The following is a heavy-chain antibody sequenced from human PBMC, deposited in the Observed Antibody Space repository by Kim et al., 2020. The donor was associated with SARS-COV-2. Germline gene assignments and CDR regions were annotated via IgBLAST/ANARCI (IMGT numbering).Heavy chain of an antibody. V-gene: IGHV3-48*02. D-gene: IGHD3-3*01. CDR2: ISSSSSTI. J-gene: IGHJ4*02. CDR1: GFTFSSYS. Sequence: GGSLRLSCAASGFTFSSYSMNWVRQAPGKGLEWISYISSSSSTIYYADSVKGRFTISRDNAKNSLYLQMNSLRDEDTAVYYCARDGGPRITIFGVVPSAPDYWCQGTLVTVSS. CDR3: ARDGGPRITIFGVVPSAPDY.